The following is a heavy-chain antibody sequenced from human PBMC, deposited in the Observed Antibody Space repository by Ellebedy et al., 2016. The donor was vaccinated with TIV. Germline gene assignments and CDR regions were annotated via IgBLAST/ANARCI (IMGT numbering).Heavy chain of an antibody. V-gene: IGHV3-7*01. J-gene: IGHJ3*02. Sequence: GESLKISCAASGFTFSDYWMSWVRQAPGKGLEWVANIKQDGSEKWYVDSVKGRFTISRDNAKNSLYLQMSSLRAEDTAVYYCAKDSLVGAVGVGAFDIWGQGTMVTVSS. CDR2: IKQDGSEK. CDR3: AKDSLVGAVGVGAFDI. CDR1: GFTFSDYW. D-gene: IGHD1-26*01.